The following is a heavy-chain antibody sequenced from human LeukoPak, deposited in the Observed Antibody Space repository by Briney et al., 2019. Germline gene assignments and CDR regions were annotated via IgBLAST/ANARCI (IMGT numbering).Heavy chain of an antibody. CDR2: IYYSGST. CDR1: GGSLSSSSYY. Sequence: LGDLSLTRTGPGGSLSSSSYYMVWIRQPPGKGLEWIGSIYYSGSTYYNPSFESPVTICVDTSNDHSSQKLWSVTAADTAVYYCARYFEDSSNWFNNWFLPWGQGTLVTVSS. V-gene: IGHV4-39*02. CDR3: ARYFEDSSNWFNNWFLP. D-gene: IGHD6-13*01. J-gene: IGHJ5*02.